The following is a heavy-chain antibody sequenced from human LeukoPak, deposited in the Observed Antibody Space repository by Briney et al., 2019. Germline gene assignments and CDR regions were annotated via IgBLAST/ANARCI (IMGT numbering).Heavy chain of an antibody. Sequence: PGGSLRLSCAASGFTFSSYEMNWVRQAPGKGLEWVSYISSSGSSIYYADSVKGRSTITRDNAKNSLYLQMSSLRAEDTAVYYCARVGATYYYDRTTDYWGQGTLVTVSS. D-gene: IGHD3-22*01. CDR3: ARVGATYYYDRTTDY. CDR1: GFTFSSYE. V-gene: IGHV3-48*03. CDR2: ISSSGSSI. J-gene: IGHJ4*02.